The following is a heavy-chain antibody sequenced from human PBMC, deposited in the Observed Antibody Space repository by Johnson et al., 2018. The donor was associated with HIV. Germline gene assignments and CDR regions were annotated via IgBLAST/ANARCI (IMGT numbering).Heavy chain of an antibody. CDR2: ISGSGGST. Sequence: QVQLVESGGGVVQPGGSLRLSCAASGFTFSSYGMHWVRQAPGKALEWVSAISGSGGSTYYADSVKGRFTISRDNSKNTLYLQMNSLRAEDTAVYYCARDDIRDGKSFDIWGQGTMVTVST. V-gene: IGHV3-NL1*01. CDR3: ARDDIRDGKSFDI. CDR1: GFTFSSYG. J-gene: IGHJ3*02.